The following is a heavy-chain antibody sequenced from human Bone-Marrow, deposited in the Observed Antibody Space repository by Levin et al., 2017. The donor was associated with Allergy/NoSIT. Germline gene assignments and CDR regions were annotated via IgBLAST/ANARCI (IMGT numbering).Heavy chain of an antibody. V-gene: IGHV3-7*02. CDR3: ANPPRRIPVDF. CDR2: IKDDGSEK. CDR1: GFTFSNYW. D-gene: IGHD2-21*01. Sequence: GESLKISCAASGFTFSNYWMSWVRQAPGKGLEWGANIKDDGSEKYYVDSVKGRFTISRDNAKNALDLQMNSLRAEDTAVYYCANPPRRIPVDFWGQATLVTVSS. J-gene: IGHJ4*02.